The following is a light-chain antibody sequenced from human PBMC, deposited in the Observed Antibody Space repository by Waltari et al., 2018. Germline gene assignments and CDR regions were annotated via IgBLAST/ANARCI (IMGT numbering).Light chain of an antibody. CDR1: QDISNY. CDR2: EAS. V-gene: IGKV1-33*01. Sequence: DIEVTQSPFSLSASVGDRVTIPCQASQDISNYLIWYQQKPGQAPKLLIYEASNLETGVPERFSGSGSGTDFTFTISGLQPEDIATYYCHQYDNLPPTFGPGTKVDIK. CDR3: HQYDNLPPT. J-gene: IGKJ3*01.